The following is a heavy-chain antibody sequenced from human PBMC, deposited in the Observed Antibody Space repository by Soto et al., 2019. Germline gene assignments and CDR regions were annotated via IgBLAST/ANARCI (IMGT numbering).Heavy chain of an antibody. J-gene: IGHJ4*02. D-gene: IGHD1-26*01. CDR2: IGTSGSYI. CDR1: GFIFSRYS. Sequence: PGGSLRLSCAVSGFIFSRYSMNWVRQAPGKGLEWVSSIGTSGSYIYDTDSVKGRFTISRDNTKDSLYLQMNSLRAEDTAIYYCARGSAFIGIAYWGQGTPVTV. V-gene: IGHV3-21*01. CDR3: ARGSAFIGIAY.